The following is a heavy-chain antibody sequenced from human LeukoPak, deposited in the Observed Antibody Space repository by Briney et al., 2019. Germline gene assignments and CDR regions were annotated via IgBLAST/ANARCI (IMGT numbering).Heavy chain of an antibody. CDR3: ARGVRLYDSSGPDY. J-gene: IGHJ4*02. CDR2: ISSSGSTI. Sequence: GGSLRLSCAASGFTFSSYEMNWVRQAPGKGLEWVSYISSSGSTIYYADSVKGRFTISRDNAKNSLYLQMNSLRAEDTAVYYCARGVRLYDSSGPDYWGQGTLVTVSS. V-gene: IGHV3-48*03. CDR1: GFTFSSYE. D-gene: IGHD3-22*01.